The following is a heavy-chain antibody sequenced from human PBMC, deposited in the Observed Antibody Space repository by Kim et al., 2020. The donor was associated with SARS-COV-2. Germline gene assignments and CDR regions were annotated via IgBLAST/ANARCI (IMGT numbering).Heavy chain of an antibody. CDR2: IWYDGSNK. CDR3: ARGGVDIVESLDY. CDR1: GFTFSSYG. J-gene: IGHJ4*02. V-gene: IGHV3-33*01. Sequence: GGSLRLSCAASGFTFSSYGMHWVRQAPGKGLEWVAVIWYDGSNKYYADSVKGRFTISRDNSKNTLYLQMNSLRAEDTAVYYCARGGVDIVESLDYWGQGTLVTVSS. D-gene: IGHD5-12*01.